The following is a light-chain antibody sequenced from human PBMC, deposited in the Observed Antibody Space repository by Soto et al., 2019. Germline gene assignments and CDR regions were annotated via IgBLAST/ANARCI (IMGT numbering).Light chain of an antibody. V-gene: IGKV3-20*01. CDR3: QQYGSSPYT. J-gene: IGKJ2*01. CDR1: QTVVTTY. CDR2: GAS. Sequence: EVVLTQSPGTLSLSPGERATLSCRASQTVVTTYVAWFQQKPGQAPRLLIYGASARATGIPDRFSGSGSGTDFTLTISRLESEDFAVYYCQQYGSSPYTFGQGTKLEIK.